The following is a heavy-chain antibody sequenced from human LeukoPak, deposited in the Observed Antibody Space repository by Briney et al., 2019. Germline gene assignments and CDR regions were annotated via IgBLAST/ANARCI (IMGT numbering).Heavy chain of an antibody. D-gene: IGHD2-2*01. CDR3: ARDPSVVPAAVNWFDP. V-gene: IGHV3-21*01. CDR2: ISSTGTYI. CDR1: GFTFSSYS. J-gene: IGHJ5*02. Sequence: GGSLRLSCAASGFTFSSYSMNWVRQAPGKGLEWVSSISSTGTYIYYADSVKGRFTISRDNAKDSLYLQMNSLRAEDTAVYYCARDPSVVPAAVNWFDPWGQGTLVTVSS.